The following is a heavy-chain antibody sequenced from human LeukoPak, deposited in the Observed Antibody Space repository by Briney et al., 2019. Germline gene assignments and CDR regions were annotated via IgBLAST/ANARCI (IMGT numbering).Heavy chain of an antibody. D-gene: IGHD4-17*01. V-gene: IGHV3-48*03. CDR1: GFTLSSYE. Sequence: GGSLRLSCTASGFTLSSYEMSWIRQAPGKGLEWVSSIDYSGGDTHYADSVKGRFTISRDNAKNSLYLQMNSLRAEDTAVYYCARFPLPTVTTRGNWFDPWGQGTLATVSS. CDR3: ARFPLPTVTTRGNWFDP. CDR2: IDYSGGDT. J-gene: IGHJ5*02.